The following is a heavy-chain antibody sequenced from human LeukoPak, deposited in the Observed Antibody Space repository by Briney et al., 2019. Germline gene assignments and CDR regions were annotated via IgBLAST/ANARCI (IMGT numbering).Heavy chain of an antibody. CDR1: GYTFTSYG. V-gene: IGHV1-18*01. CDR3: ARDPLQSSPGHIVVVTAIPFDY. D-gene: IGHD2-21*02. CDR2: ISAYNGNT. J-gene: IGHJ4*02. Sequence: GASVKVSCKASGYTFTSYGISWVRQAPGQGREWMGWISAYNGNTNYAQKLQGRVTMTTDTSTSTAYMELRSLRSDDTAVYYCARDPLQSSPGHIVVVTAIPFDYWGQGTLVTVSS.